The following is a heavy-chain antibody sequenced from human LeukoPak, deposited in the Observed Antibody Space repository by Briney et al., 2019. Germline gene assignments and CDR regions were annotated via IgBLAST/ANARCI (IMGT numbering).Heavy chain of an antibody. V-gene: IGHV3-30*01. D-gene: IGHD3-3*01. CDR1: GFTFSACA. CDR2: ISYDGNNK. J-gene: IGHJ4*02. CDR3: ASGGFYDFWSGYYTPFDY. Sequence: PGGSLRLSCAASGFTFSACAMHWVRQAPGKGLEWVAVISYDGNNKYYADSVKGRFTISRDNSKNTLYLQMNSLRVEDTAMYYRASGGFYDFWSGYYTPFDYWGQGTLVTVSS.